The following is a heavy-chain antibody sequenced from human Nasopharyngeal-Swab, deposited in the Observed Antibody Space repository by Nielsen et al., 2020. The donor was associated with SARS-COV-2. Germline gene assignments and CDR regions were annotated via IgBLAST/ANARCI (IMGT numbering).Heavy chain of an antibody. CDR2: ISSSSSTI. CDR1: GFTFSSYS. V-gene: IGHV3-48*04. CDR3: VRDEDVVGTTFWY. Sequence: ETLSLTCAASGFTFSSYSMNWVRQAPGKGLEWVSYISSSSSTIYYADSVKGRFTISRDNAKNSLYLQMNGLRAEDTAVYYCVRDEDVVGTTFWYWGQGTLVTVSS. J-gene: IGHJ4*02. D-gene: IGHD1-1*01.